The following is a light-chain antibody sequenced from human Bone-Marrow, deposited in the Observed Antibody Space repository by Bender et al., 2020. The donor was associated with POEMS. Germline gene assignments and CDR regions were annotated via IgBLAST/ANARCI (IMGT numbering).Light chain of an antibody. CDR3: CSYAGSSTLM. V-gene: IGLV2-23*02. J-gene: IGLJ3*02. CDR1: SRDVGKYNL. CDR2: EVN. Sequence: QSALTQPASVSGSPAQSITISCTGTSRDVGKYNLVSWYQQHPDKAPKLMIHEVNKRPSGAYNRFAGSKAGNTASLTISGLQAEDEADYFCCSYAGSSTLMFGGGTKLTVL.